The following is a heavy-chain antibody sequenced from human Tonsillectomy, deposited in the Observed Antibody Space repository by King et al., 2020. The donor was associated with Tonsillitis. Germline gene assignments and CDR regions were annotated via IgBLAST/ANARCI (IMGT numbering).Heavy chain of an antibody. CDR3: ARVATKGETLWPKKKYYYYMDV. J-gene: IGHJ6*03. Sequence: VQLQESGPGLVRPSETLSLTCSVSGGSMSSYYWGWIRQPPGKGLEWIGYINYSGSTNYSPFTKSRLTMSLDTSRDPLSLELTSVTAADAALYYCARVATKGETLWPKKKYYYYMDVWGKGTTVTVSS. V-gene: IGHV4-59*01. CDR1: GGSMSSYY. D-gene: IGHD4-23*01. CDR2: INYSGST.